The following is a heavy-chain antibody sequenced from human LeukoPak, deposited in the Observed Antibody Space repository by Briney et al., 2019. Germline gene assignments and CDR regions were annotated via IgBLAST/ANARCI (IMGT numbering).Heavy chain of an antibody. CDR3: ALGTPAAIDWFDP. CDR2: IIPIFGTA. Sequence: GASVKVSCKASGGTFSSYAISWVRQAPGQGLEWMGGIIPIFGTANYAQKFQGRVTMTEDTSTDTAYMELSSLRSEDTAVYYCALGTPAAIDWFDPWGQGTLVTVSS. V-gene: IGHV1-69*06. CDR1: GGTFSSYA. D-gene: IGHD2-2*02. J-gene: IGHJ5*02.